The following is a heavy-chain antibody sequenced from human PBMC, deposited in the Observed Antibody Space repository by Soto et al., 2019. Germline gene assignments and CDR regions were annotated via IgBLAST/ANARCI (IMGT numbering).Heavy chain of an antibody. CDR3: AREPRSGWSGGTDY. Sequence: QVQLVQSGAEEKKPGASVKVSCKASGYTFSNYAVHWVRQAPGQSLEWMGWINGGNGDTKYSQKFQGRVTITRDTSATTAYMELSSLRSEDTAVYYCAREPRSGWSGGTDYWGQGTLFTVSS. V-gene: IGHV1-3*05. CDR2: INGGNGDT. D-gene: IGHD6-19*01. CDR1: GYTFSNYA. J-gene: IGHJ4*02.